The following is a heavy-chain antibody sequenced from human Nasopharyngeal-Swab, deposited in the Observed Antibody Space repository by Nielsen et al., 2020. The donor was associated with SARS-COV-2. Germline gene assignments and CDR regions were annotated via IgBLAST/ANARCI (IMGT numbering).Heavy chain of an antibody. CDR2: INQSGST. Sequence: SETLSLTCAVFGGSFSDDYWGWVRQPPGKGLEWIGEINQSGSTNYNPSLKSRVTISVDTSKNQFSLELISVTAADTAVYYCARHIRGWDAFDIWGQGTTVTVSS. CDR1: GGSFSDDY. J-gene: IGHJ3*02. V-gene: IGHV4-34*01. CDR3: ARHIRGWDAFDI. D-gene: IGHD6-19*01.